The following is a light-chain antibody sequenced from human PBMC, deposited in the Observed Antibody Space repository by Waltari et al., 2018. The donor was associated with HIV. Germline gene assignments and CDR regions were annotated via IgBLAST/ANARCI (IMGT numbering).Light chain of an antibody. Sequence: SYVLTQSPSVSVAPGKTARITCGGKNIGSKSVNWYQQQPGQAPVMVIYHDTDRPSGLPDRFSGSNSEDTATLTIRRVEAGDEADYYCQVWDTNTDQYVIFGGGTNLAV. V-gene: IGLV3-21*01. CDR3: QVWDTNTDQYVI. J-gene: IGLJ2*01. CDR2: HDT. CDR1: NIGSKS.